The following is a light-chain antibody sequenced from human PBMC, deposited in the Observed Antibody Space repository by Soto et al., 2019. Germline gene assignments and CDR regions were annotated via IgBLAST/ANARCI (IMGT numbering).Light chain of an antibody. CDR1: QSVRSN. CDR2: DAS. Sequence: EIVMTQSAASLSVSPGERATLSYRASQSVRSNYLAWYQQKPGQAPRLLIYDASTRATGIPARFSGSGSGTEFTLTISSLQSEDLAVYFCQQYSDWPLTFGPGTKVDI. CDR3: QQYSDWPLT. J-gene: IGKJ3*01. V-gene: IGKV3-15*01.